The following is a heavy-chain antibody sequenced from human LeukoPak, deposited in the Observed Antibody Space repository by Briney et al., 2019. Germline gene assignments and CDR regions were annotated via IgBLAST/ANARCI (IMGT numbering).Heavy chain of an antibody. Sequence: GGSLRLSCAASGFTFSSYAMHWVRQAPGKGLEYVSAISSNGGSTYYANSVKGRFTISRDNSKNTLYLQMASLRAEDMAVYYCARDRSGSYDYWGQGTLVTVSS. CDR3: ARDRSGSYDY. CDR2: ISSNGGST. J-gene: IGHJ4*02. V-gene: IGHV3-64*01. CDR1: GFTFSSYA. D-gene: IGHD3-10*01.